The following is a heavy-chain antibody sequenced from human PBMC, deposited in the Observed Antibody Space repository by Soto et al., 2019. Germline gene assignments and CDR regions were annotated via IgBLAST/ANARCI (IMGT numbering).Heavy chain of an antibody. CDR1: GFTFSSYA. J-gene: IGHJ4*02. D-gene: IGHD3-9*01. CDR2: ISYDGSNK. CDR3: ARGIRYFDWLLDYFDY. V-gene: IGHV3-30-3*01. Sequence: PGGSLRLSCAASGFTFSSYAMHWVRQAPGKGLEWVAVISYDGSNKYYADSVKGRFTISRDNSKNTPYLQMNSLRAEDTAVYYCARGIRYFDWLLDYFDYWGQGTLVTVSS.